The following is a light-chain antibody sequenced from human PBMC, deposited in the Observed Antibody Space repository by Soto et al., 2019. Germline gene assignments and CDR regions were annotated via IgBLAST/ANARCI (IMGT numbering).Light chain of an antibody. J-gene: IGKJ5*01. CDR3: QQYNSWPCS. Sequence: EIVMTQSPGTLSVSPGERATLSCRAGQGVTTNFSWYQQKSGQSPRLLIYDVSIRATGVPARFSGTGSETDFTLTISGLQSEDSAVYFCQQYNSWPCSFGQGTRLEIK. CDR1: QGVTTN. V-gene: IGKV3-15*01. CDR2: DVS.